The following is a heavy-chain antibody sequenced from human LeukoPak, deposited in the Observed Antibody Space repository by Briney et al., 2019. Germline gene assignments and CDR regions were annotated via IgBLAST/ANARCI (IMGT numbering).Heavy chain of an antibody. Sequence: GRSLRLSCAASGFTFSSYGMHWVRQAPGKGLEWVSSINADSASISYTGSVKGRVTISRDNSKKTLYLQVNSLRAEDTAVYFCAYYDSSGYYYGRLRYWGQGTPVTVSS. J-gene: IGHJ4*02. CDR1: GFTFSSYG. V-gene: IGHV3-23*01. CDR2: INADSASI. CDR3: AYYDSSGYYYGRLRY. D-gene: IGHD3-22*01.